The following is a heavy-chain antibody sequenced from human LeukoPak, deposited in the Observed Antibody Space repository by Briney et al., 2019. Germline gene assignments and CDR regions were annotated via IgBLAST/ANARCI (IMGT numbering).Heavy chain of an antibody. Sequence: GESLKISCKGSGYSFANYWIGWVRQMPGKGLEWMGIIYPTDSDTRYSPSFQGQVSISADKSISTAYLQWSSLKASDTAMYYWAVPATKYSSFDYWGQGTLVTVSS. D-gene: IGHD6-13*01. CDR2: IYPTDSDT. CDR3: AVPATKYSSFDY. CDR1: GYSFANYW. V-gene: IGHV5-51*01. J-gene: IGHJ4*02.